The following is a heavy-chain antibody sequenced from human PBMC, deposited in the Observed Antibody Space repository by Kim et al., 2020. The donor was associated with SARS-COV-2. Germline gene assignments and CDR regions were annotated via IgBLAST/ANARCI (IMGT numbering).Heavy chain of an antibody. CDR2: ISSSSSSIDNA. J-gene: IGHJ6*02. CDR1: GFIFSIYT. CDR3: ARDAEIDYYYHAMDV. V-gene: IGHV3-48*02. Sequence: GGSLRLSCSASGFIFSIYTMNWVRQAPGKGLEWISYISSSSSSIDNAYYADSVKGRFTISRDNAKNSLYLQMNSLRDDNTAVYYCARDAEIDYYYHAMDVWGRATTLTVSS.